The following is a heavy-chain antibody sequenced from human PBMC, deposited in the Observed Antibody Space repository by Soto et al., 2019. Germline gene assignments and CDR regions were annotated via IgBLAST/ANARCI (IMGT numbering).Heavy chain of an antibody. D-gene: IGHD4-17*01. CDR3: PRQPTVTTTRRFLDS. J-gene: IGHJ4*02. V-gene: IGHV4-30-4*08. CDR2: ISYTGTT. Sequence: PSETLSLTCTVSGSSISDEYHWTWIRQSPAKGLEWIGYISYTGTTYYNPSLQGRVSISADTSKNQFSLRMASVTAADTAMYYCPRQPTVTTTRRFLDSWGQGSLVTVSS. CDR1: GSSISDEYH.